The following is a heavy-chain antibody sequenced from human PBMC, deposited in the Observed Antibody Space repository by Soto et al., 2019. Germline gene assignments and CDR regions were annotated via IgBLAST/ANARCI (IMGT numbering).Heavy chain of an antibody. Sequence: QVQLVQSGAEVKKPGASVKVSCKASGYTITSYGISWVRQAPGQGLEWMGWISAYNGNTNYAQKLQGRVTMTTDTSTSTAYMELRSLRSDDTAVYYCARLGLRYFDWDYYGMDVWGQGTTVTVSS. CDR2: ISAYNGNT. V-gene: IGHV1-18*04. D-gene: IGHD3-9*01. CDR1: GYTITSYG. J-gene: IGHJ6*02. CDR3: ARLGLRYFDWDYYGMDV.